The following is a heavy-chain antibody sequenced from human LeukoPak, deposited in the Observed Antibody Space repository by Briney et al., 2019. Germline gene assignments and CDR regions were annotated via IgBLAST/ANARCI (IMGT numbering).Heavy chain of an antibody. V-gene: IGHV3-30-3*01. CDR2: ISYDGSNK. CDR1: GFTFSSYA. CDR3: ARDPSEDYGDYALNWFDP. Sequence: GRSLRLSCAASGFTFSSYAMHWVRQAPGKGLEWVAVISYDGSNKYYADSVKGRFTISRDNSKNTLYLQMNSLRAEDTAVYYCARDPSEDYGDYALNWFDPWGQGTLVTVSS. D-gene: IGHD4-17*01. J-gene: IGHJ5*02.